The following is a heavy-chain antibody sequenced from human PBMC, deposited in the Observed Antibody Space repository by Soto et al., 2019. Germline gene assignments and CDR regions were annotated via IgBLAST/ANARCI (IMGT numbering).Heavy chain of an antibody. CDR3: ARDMDSNYDGMDV. D-gene: IGHD4-4*01. Sequence: QVNLVQSGGGLVQPGRSLRLSCEASGFTFRNSGMEWNRQAPGKGLEWVARIWYDGSSQYYADSVKGRFTISRDNSKNTLYMEMNRVRVEDTAVYYCARDMDSNYDGMDVWGQGTTVIVSS. J-gene: IGHJ6*02. CDR2: IWYDGSSQ. V-gene: IGHV3-33*01. CDR1: GFTFRNSG.